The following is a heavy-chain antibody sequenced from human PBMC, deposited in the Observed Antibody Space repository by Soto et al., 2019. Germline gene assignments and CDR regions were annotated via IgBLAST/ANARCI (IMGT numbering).Heavy chain of an antibody. CDR1: GFTFSNYA. Sequence: GGSLRLSCAASGFTFSNYAMTWVRQAPGKGLEWVSSISDSGESTYYTDSVKGRFTISRDNSKNTLYLQLNSLRADDTAIYYCAKDPREFLPSYGMDVWGQGTTVTVSS. J-gene: IGHJ6*02. CDR2: ISDSGEST. CDR3: AKDPREFLPSYGMDV. V-gene: IGHV3-23*01. D-gene: IGHD3-10*01.